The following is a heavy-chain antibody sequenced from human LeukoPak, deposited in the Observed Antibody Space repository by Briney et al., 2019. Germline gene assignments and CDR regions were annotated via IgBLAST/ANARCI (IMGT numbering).Heavy chain of an antibody. Sequence: SETLSLTCAVYGGSFSGYYWSWIRQPPGKGLEWIGEINHSGSTNYNPSLKSRVTISVDTSKNQFSLKLSSVTAADTAVDYGGRLXGXTFXGVIGNDAFDIWGQGTMVTVSS. CDR2: INHSGST. V-gene: IGHV4-34*01. CDR3: GRLXGXTFXGVIGNDAFDI. D-gene: IGHD3-16*02. J-gene: IGHJ3*02. CDR1: GGSFSGYY.